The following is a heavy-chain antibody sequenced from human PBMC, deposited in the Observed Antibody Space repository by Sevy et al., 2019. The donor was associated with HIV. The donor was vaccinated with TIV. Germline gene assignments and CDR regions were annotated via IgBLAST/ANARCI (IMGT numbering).Heavy chain of an antibody. CDR2: LSFGCGEI. V-gene: IGHV3-23*01. CDR1: GFTFSKYS. Sequence: GGSLRLSCAASGFTFSKYSMSWVRQPPGKGLEWVSTLSFGCGEINYADSVKGRFTISGDNSKSSVYLQMNNLRPEDTAGYYCAREGCTKPHDYGGQGTLVTVSS. D-gene: IGHD2-8*01. CDR3: AREGCTKPHDY. J-gene: IGHJ4*02.